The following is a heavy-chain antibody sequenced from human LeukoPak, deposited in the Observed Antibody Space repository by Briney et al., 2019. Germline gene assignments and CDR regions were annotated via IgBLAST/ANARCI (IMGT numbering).Heavy chain of an antibody. CDR2: ISGNGIDT. CDR1: GFTFSTYA. CDR3: AKDNSREVAGMFVDY. Sequence: GGSLRLSCAASGFTFSTYAMTWGRRAPGKGLEWVSTISGNGIDTYYADSVKGRFTISRDNSKNTLYLQMNSLRAEDTAVYYCAKDNSREVAGMFVDYWGQGTLVTVSS. V-gene: IGHV3-23*01. J-gene: IGHJ4*02. D-gene: IGHD6-19*01.